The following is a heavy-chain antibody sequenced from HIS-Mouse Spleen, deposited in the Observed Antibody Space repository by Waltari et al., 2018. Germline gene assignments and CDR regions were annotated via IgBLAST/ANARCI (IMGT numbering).Heavy chain of an antibody. CDR1: GFTFSSYA. CDR2: ISYDGSNK. CDR3: ARDMSTVVTSLFDY. J-gene: IGHJ4*02. D-gene: IGHD2-21*02. V-gene: IGHV3-30*04. Sequence: QVQLVESGGGVVQPGRSLRLSCAASGFTFSSYAMHWVRQAQGKGLEWVAVISYDGSNKYYADSWKGRFTISRDNSKNTLYLQMNSLRAEDTAVYYCARDMSTVVTSLFDYWGQGTLVTVSS.